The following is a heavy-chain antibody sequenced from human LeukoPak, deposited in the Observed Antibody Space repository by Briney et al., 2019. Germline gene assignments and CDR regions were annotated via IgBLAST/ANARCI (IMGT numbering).Heavy chain of an antibody. D-gene: IGHD6-13*01. V-gene: IGHV4-34*01. CDR1: GGSFSGYY. CDR3: ALSPGIAAAGTRWFDP. CDR2: INHSGST. J-gene: IGHJ5*02. Sequence: SETLSLTCAVYGGSFSGYYWSWIRQPPGKGLEWIGEINHSGSTNYNPSLKSRVTISVDTSKNQFSLKLSSVAAADTAVYYCALSPGIAAAGTRWFDPWGQGTLVTVSS.